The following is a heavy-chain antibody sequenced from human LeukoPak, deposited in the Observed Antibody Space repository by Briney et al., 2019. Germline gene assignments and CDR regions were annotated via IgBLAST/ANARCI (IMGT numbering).Heavy chain of an antibody. J-gene: IGHJ4*02. D-gene: IGHD3-10*01. CDR1: GGSFSGYY. CDR2: INHSGST. V-gene: IGHV4-34*01. CDR3: ARKKAYYYGSAEIDY. Sequence: SETLSLXCAVYGGSFSGYYWSWIRQPPGKGLEWIGEINHSGSTNYNPSLKSRVTISVDTSKNQFSLKLSSVTAADTAVYYCARKKAYYYGSAEIDYWGQGTLVTVSS.